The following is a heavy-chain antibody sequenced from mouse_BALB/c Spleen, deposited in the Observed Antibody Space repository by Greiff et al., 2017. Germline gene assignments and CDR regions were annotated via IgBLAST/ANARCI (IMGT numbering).Heavy chain of an antibody. CDR2: IYPSDSYT. J-gene: IGHJ4*01. CDR3: TKDYYGSSYDAMDY. Sequence: VKLQQPGAELVRPGASVKLSCKASGYTFTSYWINWVKQRPGQGLEWIGNIYPSDSYTNYNQKFKDKATLTVDKSSSTAYMQLSSPTSEDSAVYYCTKDYYGSSYDAMDYWGQGTSVTVSS. D-gene: IGHD1-1*01. V-gene: IGHV1-69*02. CDR1: GYTFTSYW.